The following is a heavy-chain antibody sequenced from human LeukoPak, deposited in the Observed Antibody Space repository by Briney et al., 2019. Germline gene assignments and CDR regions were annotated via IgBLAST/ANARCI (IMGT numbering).Heavy chain of an antibody. D-gene: IGHD1-1*01. CDR1: GFTFSSYE. J-gene: IGHJ4*02. CDR3: AYYHVNEEPPTF. V-gene: IGHV3-30*02. CDR2: IRYDGSIK. Sequence: PGGSLRLSCAASGFTFSSYEMNWVRQAPGKGLEWVTFIRYDGSIKYYADSVKGRFTVSRDNSKNMLYLQMNSLRAEDTAVYYCAYYHVNEEPPTFWGQGTLVTVSS.